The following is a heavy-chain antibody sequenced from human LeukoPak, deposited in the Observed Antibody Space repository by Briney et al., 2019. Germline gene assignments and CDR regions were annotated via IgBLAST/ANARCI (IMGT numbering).Heavy chain of an antibody. J-gene: IGHJ3*02. CDR3: ARDGARSSGWYSGAFDI. CDR2: ISAYNGNT. D-gene: IGHD6-19*01. V-gene: IGHV1-18*01. Sequence: ASVKVSCKASGYTFTSYGISWVRQAPGQGLGWVGWISAYNGNTNYAQKLQGRVTMTTGTSTSTAYMELRSLRSDDTAVYYCARDGARSSGWYSGAFDIWGQGTMVTVSS. CDR1: GYTFTSYG.